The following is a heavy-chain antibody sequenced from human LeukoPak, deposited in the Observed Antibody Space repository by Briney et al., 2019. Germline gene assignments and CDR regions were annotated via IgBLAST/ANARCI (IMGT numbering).Heavy chain of an antibody. CDR2: ISSSSSYI. CDR3: ARAPLLRFLEWLPDASDI. J-gene: IGHJ3*02. CDR1: GFTFSSYA. D-gene: IGHD3-3*01. V-gene: IGHV3-21*01. Sequence: GGSLRLSCAASGFTFSSYAMSWVRQAPGKGLEWVSSISSSSSYIYYADSVKGRFTISRDNAKNSLYLQMNSLRAEDTAVYYCARAPLLRFLEWLPDASDIWGQGTMVTVSS.